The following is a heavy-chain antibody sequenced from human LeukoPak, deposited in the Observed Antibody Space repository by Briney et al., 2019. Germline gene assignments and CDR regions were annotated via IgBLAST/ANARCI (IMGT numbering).Heavy chain of an antibody. D-gene: IGHD2-21*02. V-gene: IGHV1-69*05. CDR1: GGTFSSYA. CDR3: AQFCGGDCYPPNDASAI. Sequence: SVKVSCKASGGTFSSYAISWVRQAPGQGLEWMGGIIPIFGTANYAQKFQGRVTITTDESTSTAYMELSSLRSEDPAVYYCAQFCGGDCYPPNDASAIWGQATMVTVSS. CDR2: IIPIFGTA. J-gene: IGHJ3*02.